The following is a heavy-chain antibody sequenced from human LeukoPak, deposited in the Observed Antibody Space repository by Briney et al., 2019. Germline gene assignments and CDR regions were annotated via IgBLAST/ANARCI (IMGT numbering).Heavy chain of an antibody. CDR2: IYYSGST. V-gene: IGHV4-59*02. CDR3: ARVRCSGGSCYYFDY. J-gene: IGHJ4*02. D-gene: IGHD2-15*01. Sequence: PSETLSLTCTVSGGSVSNYYWSWIRQPPGKGLEWIGYIYYSGSTNYNPSLKSRVTISVDTSKNQFSLKLSSVTAADTAVYYCARVRCSGGSCYYFDYWGQGTLVTVSS. CDR1: GGSVSNYY.